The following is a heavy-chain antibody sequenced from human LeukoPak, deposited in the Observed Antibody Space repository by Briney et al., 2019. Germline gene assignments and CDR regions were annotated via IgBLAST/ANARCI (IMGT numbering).Heavy chain of an antibody. V-gene: IGHV4-34*01. J-gene: IGHJ6*03. CDR2: LNHSGST. Sequence: PSETLSLTCAVYGGSFSGYYWGWLRPPPGKGLEWIGELNHSGSTNSNPSLKNRVTISVDTSKNQSSLKLSSVTAADTAVYYCARGSKGELLWFGELFVYYYYYMDVWGKGTTVTVSS. CDR1: GGSFSGYY. D-gene: IGHD3-10*01. CDR3: ARGSKGELLWFGELFVYYYYYMDV.